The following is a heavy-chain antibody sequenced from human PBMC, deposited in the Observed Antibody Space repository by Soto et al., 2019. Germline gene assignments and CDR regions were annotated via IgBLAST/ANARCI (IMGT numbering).Heavy chain of an antibody. CDR2: ISGSGGST. CDR1: GFTFSSYA. Sequence: EVQLLESGGGLVQPGGSLRLSCAASGFTFSSYAMSWVRQAPGKGLEWVSAISGSGGSTYYADSVKGRFTISRDNSKNTLYLQMNSLRAEDTAVYYCAKDHEWSSSWLSSHNWFDPWGQGTLVTVSS. J-gene: IGHJ5*02. V-gene: IGHV3-23*01. D-gene: IGHD6-13*01. CDR3: AKDHEWSSSWLSSHNWFDP.